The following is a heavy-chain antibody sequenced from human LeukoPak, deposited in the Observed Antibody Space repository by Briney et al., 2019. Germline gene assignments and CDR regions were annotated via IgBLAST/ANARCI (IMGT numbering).Heavy chain of an antibody. Sequence: ASVKVSCKVSGYTLTELSIHWVRLAPGKGLEWKGGFDPEDGETIYAQKFQGRVRMTEDTSTDTANMELSSLRSEDTAVYYCATGGTYYYSNTSYHTFDYWGQGTLLTVSS. D-gene: IGHD3-10*01. J-gene: IGHJ4*02. CDR3: ATGGTYYYSNTSYHTFDY. CDR1: GYTLTELS. V-gene: IGHV1-24*01. CDR2: FDPEDGET.